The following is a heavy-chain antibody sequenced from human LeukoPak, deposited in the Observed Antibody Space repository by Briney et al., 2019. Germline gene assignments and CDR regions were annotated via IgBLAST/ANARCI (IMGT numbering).Heavy chain of an antibody. J-gene: IGHJ4*02. Sequence: GESLKITCKASGYSFTSYWIGWVRQMPGKGLEWMGIIYPGDSDTRYSPSFQGQVTISADKSISTAYLQWSSLKASDTAMYYCARGPSGPNEGSSWLHWGQGTLVTVSS. CDR1: GYSFTSYW. CDR3: ARGPSGPNEGSSWLH. CDR2: IYPGDSDT. V-gene: IGHV5-51*01. D-gene: IGHD6-13*01.